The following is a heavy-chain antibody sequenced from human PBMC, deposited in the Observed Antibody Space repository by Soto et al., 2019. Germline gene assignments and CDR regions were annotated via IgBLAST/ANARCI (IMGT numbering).Heavy chain of an antibody. CDR1: GYTSTSYD. Sequence: ASVKVSCKASGYTSTSYDINWVRQATGQVLEWMGWMNPNSGNTGYAQKFQGRVTMTRNTSISTAYMELSSLRSEDTAVYYCARAGSTVTLYYYYYYYMDVWGKGTTVTVSS. CDR3: ARAGSTVTLYYYYYYYMDV. V-gene: IGHV1-8*01. J-gene: IGHJ6*03. CDR2: MNPNSGNT. D-gene: IGHD4-4*01.